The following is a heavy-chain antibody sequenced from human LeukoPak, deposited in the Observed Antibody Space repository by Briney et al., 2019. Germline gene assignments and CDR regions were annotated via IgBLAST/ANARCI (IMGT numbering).Heavy chain of an antibody. CDR2: IRYDGSNK. J-gene: IGHJ4*02. D-gene: IGHD3-22*01. CDR3: AKGDDRSGYHPHY. Sequence: GGSLRLSCAASGFTFSSYGMHWVRQAPGKGLEWVAVIRYDGSNKYYADSVKGRFTISRDNSKNTLYLQMNSLRAEDTAVYYCAKGDDRSGYHPHYWGEGTLVTVSS. V-gene: IGHV3-33*06. CDR1: GFTFSSYG.